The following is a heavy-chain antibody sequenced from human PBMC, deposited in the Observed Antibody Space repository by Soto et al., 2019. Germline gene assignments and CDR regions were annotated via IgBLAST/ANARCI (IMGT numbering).Heavy chain of an antibody. Sequence: GGSLRLSCAASGFTFSSYGMHWVRQAPGKGLEWVAVIWYDGSNKYYADSVKGRFTISRDNSKNTLYLQMNSLRAEDTAVYYCARDSFMVRGVPLTFWGQGTLVTVSS. CDR1: GFTFSSYG. D-gene: IGHD3-10*01. V-gene: IGHV3-33*01. CDR3: ARDSFMVRGVPLTF. CDR2: IWYDGSNK. J-gene: IGHJ4*02.